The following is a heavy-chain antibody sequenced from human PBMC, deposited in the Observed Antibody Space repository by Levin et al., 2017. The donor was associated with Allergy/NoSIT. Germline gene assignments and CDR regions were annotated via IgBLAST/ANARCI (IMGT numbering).Heavy chain of an antibody. V-gene: IGHV3-23*01. CDR3: AKDRRGYSYGYFDY. J-gene: IGHJ4*02. CDR1: GFTFSSYA. CDR2: ISGSGGST. Sequence: SCAASGFTFSSYAMSWVRQAPGKGLEWVSAISGSGGSTYYADSVKGRFTISRDNSKNTLYLQMNSLRAEDTAVYYCAKDRRGYSYGYFDYWGQGTLVTVSS. D-gene: IGHD5-18*01.